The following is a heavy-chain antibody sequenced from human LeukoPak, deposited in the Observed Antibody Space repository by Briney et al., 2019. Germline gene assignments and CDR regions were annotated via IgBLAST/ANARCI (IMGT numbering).Heavy chain of an antibody. CDR3: ARGGKFYSNLTELDY. J-gene: IGHJ4*02. Sequence: GASVKVSCKASGYTFTGYYMHWVRQAPGQGLEWMGWINPNSGGTNYAQKFQGRVTMTRDTSISTAYMELSRLRSDDTAVYYCARGGKFYSNLTELDYWGQGTLVTVSS. D-gene: IGHD4-11*01. V-gene: IGHV1-2*02. CDR2: INPNSGGT. CDR1: GYTFTGYY.